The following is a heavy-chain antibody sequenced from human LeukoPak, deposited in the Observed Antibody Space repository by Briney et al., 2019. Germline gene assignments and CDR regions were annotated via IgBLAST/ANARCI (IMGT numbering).Heavy chain of an antibody. D-gene: IGHD6-13*01. V-gene: IGHV3-23*01. CDR3: AKHVSSSWFSAFDY. CDR1: GFTFSSFA. Sequence: PGGSLRLSCAASGFTFSSFAMSWVRQAPGKGLEWVSGIIGSGGGTLYADSVKGRFTISRDNSKNTLYLQMKSLRAEDTAVYYCAKHVSSSWFSAFDYWGQGTLVTVSS. J-gene: IGHJ4*02. CDR2: IIGSGGGT.